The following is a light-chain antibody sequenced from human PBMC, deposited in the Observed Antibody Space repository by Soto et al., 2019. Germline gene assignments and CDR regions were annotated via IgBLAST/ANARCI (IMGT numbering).Light chain of an antibody. CDR2: DAS. J-gene: IGKJ5*01. CDR1: RDIANY. V-gene: IGKV1-33*01. Sequence: EIQRPQSPSSCSASLGDRVTFTCQPSRDIANYLNWYQQKPGKAPKLLIYDASNLETGVPSRFSGSGSGTDFTFTISSLQPEDIATYYCQQYDNLPITFGQGTRLEIK. CDR3: QQYDNLPIT.